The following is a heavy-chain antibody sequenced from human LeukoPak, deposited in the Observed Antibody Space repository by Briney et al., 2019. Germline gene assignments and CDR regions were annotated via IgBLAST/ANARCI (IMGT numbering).Heavy chain of an antibody. Sequence: GGSLRLSCAASGFIFSTYAMSWVRQAPGKGLEWVSVISGSGGSKYYADSVKGRFTISRDNSKNTLYLQMNSLRAEDTAVYYCAKXPDFWSGSKRKFDYWGQGTLVTVSS. CDR2: ISGSGGSK. V-gene: IGHV3-23*01. J-gene: IGHJ4*02. CDR1: GFIFSTYA. CDR3: AKXPDFWSGSKRKFDY. D-gene: IGHD3-3*01.